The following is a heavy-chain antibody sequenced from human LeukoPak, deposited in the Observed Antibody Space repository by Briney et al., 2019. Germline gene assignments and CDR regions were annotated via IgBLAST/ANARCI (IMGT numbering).Heavy chain of an antibody. J-gene: IGHJ4*02. CDR1: GGSISSGGYS. V-gene: IGHV4-30-2*01. CDR3: ARTVVVAATWLDY. Sequence: SQTLSLTCAVSGGSISSGGYSWSWLRQPPGKGLEWIGYIYHSGSTYYNPSLKSRVTISVDRSKNQFSLKLSSVTAADTAVYYCARTVVVAATWLDYWGQGTLVTVSS. CDR2: IYHSGST. D-gene: IGHD2-15*01.